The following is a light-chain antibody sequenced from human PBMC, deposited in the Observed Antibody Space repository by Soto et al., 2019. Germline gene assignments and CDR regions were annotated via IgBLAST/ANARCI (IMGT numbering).Light chain of an antibody. J-gene: IGLJ2*01. CDR1: SSDIGRYNY. CDR3: GSYTSSDTMI. V-gene: IGLV2-14*03. CDR2: DVS. Sequence: QSVLTRPASVSGSPGQSITISCTGTSSDIGRYNYVSWYQHSPGKAPKLIIYDVSDRPSGVSNRFSGSKSGTTASLTISGLQAEDEADYYCGSYTSSDTMIFGGGTKLTVL.